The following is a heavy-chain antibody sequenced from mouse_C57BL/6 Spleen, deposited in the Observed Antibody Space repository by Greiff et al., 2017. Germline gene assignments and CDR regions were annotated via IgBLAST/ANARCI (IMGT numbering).Heavy chain of an antibody. J-gene: IGHJ1*03. CDR3: TGEDGYPYFDV. V-gene: IGHV6-3*01. CDR1: GFTFSNYW. Sequence: EVKVEESGGGLVQPGGSMKLSCVASGFTFSNYWMNWVRQSPEKGLEWVAQIRLKSDNYATHYAESVKVRFTISRDDSKSSVYLQMNNLRAEDTRIYYCTGEDGYPYFDVWGTGTTVTVSS. CDR2: IRLKSDNYAT. D-gene: IGHD2-3*01.